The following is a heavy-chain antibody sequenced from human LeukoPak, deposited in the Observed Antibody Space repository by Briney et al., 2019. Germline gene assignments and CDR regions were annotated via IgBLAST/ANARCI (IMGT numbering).Heavy chain of an antibody. V-gene: IGHV3-21*01. Sequence: AGSLRLSCAASGFTFSSFFMNWVRQAPGKGLEWVSSISSTSSYIYYADAVKGRFTISRDNAKSSVYLQIDSLGPEDTGVYYCAKDRYGSGNNYLDAWGQGTLVTVSS. D-gene: IGHD3-10*01. J-gene: IGHJ4*02. CDR3: AKDRYGSGNNYLDA. CDR1: GFTFSSFF. CDR2: ISSTSSYI.